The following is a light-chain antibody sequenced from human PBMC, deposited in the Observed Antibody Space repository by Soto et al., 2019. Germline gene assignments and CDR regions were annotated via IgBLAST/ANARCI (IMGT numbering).Light chain of an antibody. CDR2: DAS. V-gene: IGKV1-13*02. J-gene: IGKJ4*02. CDR1: QGISTA. CDR3: QQFNTTPLT. Sequence: IQLTQSPSTLSASVGDRVTITCRASQGISTALAWYHQKPGKSPDLLVYDASTLQSGVPSRFSGSGSETDSSLTSSRLQPEDFAYYYHQQFNTTPLTFGAGTRVEIK.